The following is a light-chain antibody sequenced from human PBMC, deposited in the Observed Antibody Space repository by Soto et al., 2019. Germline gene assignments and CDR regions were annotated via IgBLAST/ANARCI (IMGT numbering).Light chain of an antibody. CDR2: DAS. J-gene: IGKJ1*01. Sequence: DIQKTQSPSTLSASVGDRVTITCRAGQTISKKLAWYQQKPGKAPKVLIYDASSLEGGVPSRFSGSGSGTEFTLTISSLQPDDFATYYCQHYHSYKTFGQGTRVEIK. CDR3: QHYHSYKT. V-gene: IGKV1-5*01. CDR1: QTISKK.